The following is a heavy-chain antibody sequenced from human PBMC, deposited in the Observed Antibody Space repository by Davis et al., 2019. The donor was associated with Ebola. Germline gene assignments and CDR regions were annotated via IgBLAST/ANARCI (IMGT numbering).Heavy chain of an antibody. CDR3: ARGWLRTGFDC. Sequence: HSQTLSLTCAISGDSVSGKSGGWNWIRQSPSRGLEWLGRTYYTSKWNNDYGLSVKSRITINPDTSKNQFSLHLNYVTPEDTAVYYCARGWLRTGFDCWGQGTLVTVSS. J-gene: IGHJ4*02. D-gene: IGHD3/OR15-3a*01. CDR2: TYYTSKWNN. V-gene: IGHV6-1*01. CDR1: GDSVSGKSGG.